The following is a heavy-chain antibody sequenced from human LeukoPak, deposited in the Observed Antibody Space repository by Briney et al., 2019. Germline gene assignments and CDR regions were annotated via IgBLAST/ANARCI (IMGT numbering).Heavy chain of an antibody. J-gene: IGHJ4*02. CDR2: IYYSGST. Sequence: SETLSLTCTVSGGSISSFYWSWIRQPPGKELEWIGYIYYSGSTNYNPSLKSRVTISVDTSKDQFSLKLSSVTAADTAVYYCARTGPRQLIDYWGQGTLVTVSS. D-gene: IGHD6-19*01. CDR3: ARTGPRQLIDY. CDR1: GGSISSFY. V-gene: IGHV4-59*01.